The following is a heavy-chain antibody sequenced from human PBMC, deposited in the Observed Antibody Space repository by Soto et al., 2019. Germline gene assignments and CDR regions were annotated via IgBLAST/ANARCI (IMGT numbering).Heavy chain of an antibody. CDR3: ARYSSSPNYYYYYGMDV. CDR2: INPSGGST. CDR1: GYTFTSYY. V-gene: IGHV1-46*01. J-gene: IGHJ6*02. D-gene: IGHD6-6*01. Sequence: ASVKVSCKASGYTFTSYYMHWVRQAPGQGLEWMGIINPSGGSTSYAQKFQGRVTMTRDTSTSTAYMELSSLRSEDTAVYYCARYSSSPNYYYYYGMDVWGQGTTVTVSS.